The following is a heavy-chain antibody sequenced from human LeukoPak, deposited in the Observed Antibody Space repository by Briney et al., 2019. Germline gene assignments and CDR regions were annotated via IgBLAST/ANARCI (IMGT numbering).Heavy chain of an antibody. Sequence: GGSLRLSCAASGFTFHRYWMTWVRQAPGKGLEWVANIKQDGSEKEYVDSVKGRFTISRDNAKNSLYLQMSSLRAEDTAVYYCARDWAFDPWGQGTLVTVSS. V-gene: IGHV3-7*01. CDR2: IKQDGSEK. CDR3: ARDWAFDP. D-gene: IGHD3-16*01. J-gene: IGHJ5*02. CDR1: GFTFHRYW.